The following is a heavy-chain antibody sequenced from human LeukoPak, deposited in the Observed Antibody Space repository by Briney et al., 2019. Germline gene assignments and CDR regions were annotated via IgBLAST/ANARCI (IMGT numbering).Heavy chain of an antibody. Sequence: SETLSLTCTVSGGSISSSSYYWGWIRQPPGKGLEWIGSISYRGSASYSPPLKSRVTISVDTSKNQLSLKLTSVTPADTAVYFCARPSSDGSYYYWGQGTLATVSS. CDR2: ISYRGSA. V-gene: IGHV4-39*01. CDR3: ARPSSDGSYYY. D-gene: IGHD1-26*01. CDR1: GGSISSSSYY. J-gene: IGHJ4*02.